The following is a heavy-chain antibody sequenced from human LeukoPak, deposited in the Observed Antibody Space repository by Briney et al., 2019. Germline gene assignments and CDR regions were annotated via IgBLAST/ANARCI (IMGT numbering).Heavy chain of an antibody. CDR3: ARVAVSGPTGWFDS. V-gene: IGHV3-21*01. CDR2: ISSTSAYI. D-gene: IGHD2-8*02. J-gene: IGHJ5*01. Sequence: GGSLRLSCAGSGFALKSYSLTWVRQAPGKGLEWVSSISSTSAYIHYADSVKGRFTISRDNVDNVVYLEMNSLGAEDTATYYCARVAVSGPTGWFDSWGQGALVIVSS. CDR1: GFALKSYS.